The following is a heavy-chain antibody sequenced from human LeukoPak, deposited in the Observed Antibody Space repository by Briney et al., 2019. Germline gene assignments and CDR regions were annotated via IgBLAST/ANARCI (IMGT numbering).Heavy chain of an antibody. Sequence: GGSLRLSCAASGFTFSSYSMNWVRQAPGRGLEWVSSISSSSSYIYYADSVKGRFTTSRDNAKNSLYLQMNSLRAEDTAVYYCARGTSSGWSYFDYWGQGTLVTVSS. CDR3: ARGTSSGWSYFDY. CDR2: ISSSSSYI. J-gene: IGHJ4*02. D-gene: IGHD6-19*01. CDR1: GFTFSSYS. V-gene: IGHV3-21*01.